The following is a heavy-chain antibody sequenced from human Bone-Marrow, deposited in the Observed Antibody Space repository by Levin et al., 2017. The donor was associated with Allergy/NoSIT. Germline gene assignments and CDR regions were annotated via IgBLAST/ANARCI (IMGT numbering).Heavy chain of an antibody. J-gene: IGHJ4*02. D-gene: IGHD3-9*01. CDR2: IYPADSDT. V-gene: IGHV5-51*01. CDR1: GYTFSGYW. Sequence: GESLKISCSGSGYTFSGYWIAWVRQMPGKGLEWMGLIYPADSDTKYSPSFQGHVTISVDNSINTAYLQWNSLRAPDSAIYFCAGQEIRYCDDASCYGGGDIWGQGTRVTVSS. CDR3: AGQEIRYCDDASCYGGGDI.